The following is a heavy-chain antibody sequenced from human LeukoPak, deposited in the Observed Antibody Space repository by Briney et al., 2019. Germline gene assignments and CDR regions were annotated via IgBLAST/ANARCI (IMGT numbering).Heavy chain of an antibody. V-gene: IGHV3-15*01. CDR2: IKSKTDGGTT. D-gene: IGHD3-10*01. J-gene: IGHJ6*03. Sequence: PGGSLRLSCAASGFTFSNAWMSWVRQAPGKGLEWVGRIKSKTDGGTTDYAAPVKGRFTISRDDSKNTLYLQMNSLKTEDTAVYYCTTGLWFGDTYYYYYMDVWGKGTTVTISS. CDR1: GFTFSNAW. CDR3: TTGLWFGDTYYYYYMDV.